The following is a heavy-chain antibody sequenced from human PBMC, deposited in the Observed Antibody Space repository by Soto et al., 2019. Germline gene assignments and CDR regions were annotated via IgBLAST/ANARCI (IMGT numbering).Heavy chain of an antibody. V-gene: IGHV4-61*01. D-gene: IGHD2-21*01. CDR1: GGSVSSANYY. CDR2: IYYSGST. J-gene: IGHJ3*02. Sequence: SETLSLTCTVSGGSVSSANYYWNWIGQPPGKGLEWIGYIYYSGSTNYNPSLKSRVTISVDTSKNQFSLRLSSVTAADTAVYFCARDNEHTEIRAFDIWGQGTMVTVSS. CDR3: ARDNEHTEIRAFDI.